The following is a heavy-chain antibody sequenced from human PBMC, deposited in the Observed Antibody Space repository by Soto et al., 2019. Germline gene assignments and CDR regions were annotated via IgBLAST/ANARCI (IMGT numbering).Heavy chain of an antibody. CDR1: GFTFISYA. CDR3: ARTYCSSTSCYRSYYYYMDV. J-gene: IGHJ6*03. CDR2: ISGSGGST. V-gene: IGHV3-23*01. Sequence: GGSLRLSCAASGFTFISYAMSWVRQAPGKGLEWASAISGSGGSTYYADSVKGRFTISRDNSKNTLYLQMNSLRAEDTAVYYCARTYCSSTSCYRSYYYYMDVWGKGTTVTVSS. D-gene: IGHD2-2*02.